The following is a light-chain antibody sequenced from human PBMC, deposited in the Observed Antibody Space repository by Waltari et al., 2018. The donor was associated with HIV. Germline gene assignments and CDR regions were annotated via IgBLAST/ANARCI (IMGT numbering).Light chain of an antibody. J-gene: IGKJ2*02. CDR1: QSVSSY. V-gene: IGKV3-11*01. Sequence: EIVLTQSPATLSLSPGERATLSCRASQSVSSYLDWYQQKPGQAPRLLIYDASNRATCIPARCSGSGSGTDFTLTISSLEPEDFAVYYCQQRSNWPWTFGQGTKLEIK. CDR2: DAS. CDR3: QQRSNWPWT.